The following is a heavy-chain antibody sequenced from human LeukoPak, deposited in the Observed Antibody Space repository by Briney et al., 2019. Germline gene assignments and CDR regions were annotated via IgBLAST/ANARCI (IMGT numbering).Heavy chain of an antibody. CDR3: ARVPRQGYYYDSSGYPNWFNP. J-gene: IGHJ5*02. Sequence: SVKVSCKASGGTFSSYAISWVRQAPGQGLEWMGGIIPIFGTANYAQKFQGRVTITADESTSTAYMELSSLRSEDTAVYYCARVPRQGYYYDSSGYPNWFNPWGQGTLVTVSS. CDR2: IIPIFGTA. V-gene: IGHV1-69*13. CDR1: GGTFSSYA. D-gene: IGHD3-22*01.